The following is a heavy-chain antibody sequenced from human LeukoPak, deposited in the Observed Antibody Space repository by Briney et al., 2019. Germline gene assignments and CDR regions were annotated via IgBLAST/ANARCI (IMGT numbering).Heavy chain of an antibody. CDR1: GDSFTNYW. V-gene: IGHV5-51*01. CDR3: ARRAGYCSGGSCEYFEY. Sequence: HGESLTISCKASGDSFTNYWIGGVRQMPGKGLKWMGIIYPFDSDTRYSPSFPGQVSISADKVISTAYLQWSSLKASATAMYYCARRAGYCSGGSCEYFEYWGQGTLVTVSS. J-gene: IGHJ4*02. CDR2: IYPFDSDT. D-gene: IGHD2-15*01.